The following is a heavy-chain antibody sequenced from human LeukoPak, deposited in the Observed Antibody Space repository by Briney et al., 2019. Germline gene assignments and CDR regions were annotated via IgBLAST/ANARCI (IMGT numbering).Heavy chain of an antibody. J-gene: IGHJ3*02. CDR2: IYPGDSGT. Sequence: GESLKISCKGFGYRFTSYWIGWVRQMPGKGLGWMGVIYPGDSGTRYSPSFQGQVTISADKSINTAYLQWSSLKASDTAMYYCARPSGKYYDSSGYYYIDGFDIWGQGTMVTVSS. CDR3: ARPSGKYYDSSGYYYIDGFDI. V-gene: IGHV5-51*01. CDR1: GYRFTSYW. D-gene: IGHD3-22*01.